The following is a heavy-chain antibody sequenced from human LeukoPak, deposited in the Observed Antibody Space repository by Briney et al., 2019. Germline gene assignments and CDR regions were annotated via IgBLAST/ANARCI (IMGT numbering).Heavy chain of an antibody. CDR3: ASTVRTPISSTWYNYHYYYYMDV. J-gene: IGHJ6*03. CDR2: IYTSGST. Sequence: SQTLSLTCTVSGGSISSGSYYWSWIRQPAGKGLEWIGRIYTSGSTNYNPSLKSRVTISVDTSKNQFSLKLSSVTAADTAVYYCASTVRTPISSTWYNYHYYYYMDVWGKGTTVTVSS. D-gene: IGHD6-13*01. V-gene: IGHV4-61*02. CDR1: GGSISSGSYY.